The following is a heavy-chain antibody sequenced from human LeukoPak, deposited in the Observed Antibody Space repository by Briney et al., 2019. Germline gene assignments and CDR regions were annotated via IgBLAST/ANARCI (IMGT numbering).Heavy chain of an antibody. CDR1: GGSISSSTYY. J-gene: IGHJ4*02. CDR3: ASSADSSHRY. Sequence: PSETLSLTCTVSGGSISSSTYYWGWIRQPPGKGLEWIGSIYYSGSTYYNPSLKSRVTISVDTSKNQFSLKLSSVTAADTAVYYCASSADSSHRYWGQGTLVTVSS. CDR2: IYYSGST. D-gene: IGHD3-22*01. V-gene: IGHV4-39*07.